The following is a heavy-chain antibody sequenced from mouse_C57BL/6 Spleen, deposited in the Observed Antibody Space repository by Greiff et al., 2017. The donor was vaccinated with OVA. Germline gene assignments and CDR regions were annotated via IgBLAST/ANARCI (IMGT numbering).Heavy chain of an antibody. V-gene: IGHV1-39*01. Sequence: EVHLVESGPELVKPGASVKISCKASGYSFTDYNMNWVKQSNGKSLEWIGVINPNYGTTSYNQKFKGKATLTVDQSSSTAYMQLNSLTSEDSAVYYCARSGSNYRTWFAYWGQGTLVTVSA. J-gene: IGHJ3*01. CDR3: ARSGSNYRTWFAY. D-gene: IGHD2-5*01. CDR2: INPNYGTT. CDR1: GYSFTDYN.